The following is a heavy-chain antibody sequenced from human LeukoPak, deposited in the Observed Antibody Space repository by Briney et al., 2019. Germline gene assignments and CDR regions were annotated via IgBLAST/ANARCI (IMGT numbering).Heavy chain of an antibody. Sequence: GGSLRLSCAASGFTFSNAWMNWVRQAPGKGLEWVSAISGSGGSTYYADSVKGRFTISRDNSKNTLYLQMNSLRAEDTAVYYCAKFPGYNWNYWFDPWGQGTLVTVSS. J-gene: IGHJ5*02. V-gene: IGHV3-23*01. D-gene: IGHD1-7*01. CDR1: GFTFSNAW. CDR2: ISGSGGST. CDR3: AKFPGYNWNYWFDP.